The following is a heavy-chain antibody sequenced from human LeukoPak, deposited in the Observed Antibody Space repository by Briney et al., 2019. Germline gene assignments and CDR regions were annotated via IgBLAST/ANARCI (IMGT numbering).Heavy chain of an antibody. CDR1: GGTFSSYT. CDR3: ARGAVVVPQTSLAWFDP. J-gene: IGHJ5*02. V-gene: IGHV1-69*02. CDR2: IIPILGIA. D-gene: IGHD2-15*01. Sequence: GSSVKVSCKASGGTFSSYTISWVRQAPGQGLEWMGRIIPILGIANYAQEFQGRVTITTDKSTSTAYMELSSLRSEDTAVYYCARGAVVVPQTSLAWFDPWGQGTLVTVSS.